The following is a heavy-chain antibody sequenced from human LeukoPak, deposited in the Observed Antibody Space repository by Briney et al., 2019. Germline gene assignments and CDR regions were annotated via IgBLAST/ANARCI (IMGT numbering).Heavy chain of an antibody. CDR1: GVTFSSYA. J-gene: IGHJ4*02. CDR3: ARVGVAVAGTY. CDR2: ISYDGSNK. D-gene: IGHD6-19*01. Sequence: GGSLRLSCAASGVTFSSYAMHWVRQAPGKGLEWVAVISYDGSNKYYADSVKGRFTISRDNSKNTLYLQMNSLRAEDTAVYYCARVGVAVAGTYWGQGTLVTVSS. V-gene: IGHV3-30*04.